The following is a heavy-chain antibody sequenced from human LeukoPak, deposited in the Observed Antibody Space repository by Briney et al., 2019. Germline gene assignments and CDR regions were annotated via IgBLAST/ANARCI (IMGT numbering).Heavy chain of an antibody. D-gene: IGHD3-3*01. CDR1: GITFSRHG. CDR3: AREATWGEWYFDH. V-gene: IGHV3-30*03. Sequence: GGSLRLSCVASGITFSRHGMDWVRQAPGKGLEWVAVIADDGRVKQYADSVKGRFTVFRDNSKSTLYLQMNGLSVEDTAIYYCAREATWGEWYFDHWGQGTPVTVSS. J-gene: IGHJ4*02. CDR2: IADDGRVK.